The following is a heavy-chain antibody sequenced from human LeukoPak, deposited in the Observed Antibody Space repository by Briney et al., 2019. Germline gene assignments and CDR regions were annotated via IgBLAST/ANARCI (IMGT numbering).Heavy chain of an antibody. CDR1: GYTFTNYD. D-gene: IGHD3-22*01. Sequence: ASVKVSCKASGYTFTNYDVNWVRQVTGQGLEWMGYMNPNRGNTGYAQKFQGRLTITRNTSISTAYMELSSLRSEDTAVYYCARDYFNSSGYYYLPGYWGQGTLVTVSS. V-gene: IGHV1-8*03. J-gene: IGHJ4*02. CDR3: ARDYFNSSGYYYLPGY. CDR2: MNPNRGNT.